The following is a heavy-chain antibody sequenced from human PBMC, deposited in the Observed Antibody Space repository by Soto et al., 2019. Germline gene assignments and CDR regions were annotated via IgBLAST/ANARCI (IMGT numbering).Heavy chain of an antibody. CDR1: RYIFTAYS. Sequence: ASVKVSCKASRYIFTAYSMHWVRQAPGQGLEWLGWINPNSGDTIYAQKFQDRVTMTCDTSVSTAYLELSSLSSDDTALYYCAREASAVVSLDYWGQGTLVTVFS. CDR3: AREASAVVSLDY. J-gene: IGHJ4*02. D-gene: IGHD2-15*01. CDR2: INPNSGDT. V-gene: IGHV1-2*02.